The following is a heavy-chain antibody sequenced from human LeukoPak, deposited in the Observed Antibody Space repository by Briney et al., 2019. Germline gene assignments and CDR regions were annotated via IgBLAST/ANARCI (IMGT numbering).Heavy chain of an antibody. CDR3: AKSGYNRFDY. CDR1: GFTFNSYS. V-gene: IGHV3-23*01. D-gene: IGHD5-24*01. J-gene: IGHJ4*02. CDR2: ISGSGSGGST. Sequence: GGSLRLSCVASGFTFNSYSMNWVRQAPGKGLEWVSNISGSGSGGSTYYVDSVKGRFTISRDNSKNTLYLQMNSLRAEDTAVYYCAKSGYNRFDYWGQGTLVTVSS.